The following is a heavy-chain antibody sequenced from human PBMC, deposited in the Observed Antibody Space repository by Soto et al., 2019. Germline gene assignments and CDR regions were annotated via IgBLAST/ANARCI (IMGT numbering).Heavy chain of an antibody. Sequence: QVQLVQSGAEVKKPGASVKVSCKTSGYTFTSYGISWVRQAPGQGLEWMGWISVYNGNTNYAQKLQGRVTMTTDPSTSTADMEQRSLRSDDTAVYYGARDRDNDFWDGYSGSPGRNDYWGQGTLVTVSS. CDR1: GYTFTSYG. J-gene: IGHJ4*02. CDR2: ISVYNGNT. CDR3: ARDRDNDFWDGYSGSPGRNDY. V-gene: IGHV1-18*01. D-gene: IGHD3-3*01.